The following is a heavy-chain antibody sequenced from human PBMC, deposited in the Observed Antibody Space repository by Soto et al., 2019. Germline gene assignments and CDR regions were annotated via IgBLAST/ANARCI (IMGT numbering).Heavy chain of an antibody. V-gene: IGHV3-23*01. J-gene: IGHJ4*02. D-gene: IGHD1-1*01. CDR1: GFTFSSYA. Sequence: GGSLRLSCAASGFTFSSYAMSWVRQAPGKGLEWVSSISGSATTTYYADSVKGWFTISRDNSKNTLYLQVDRLRAEDTAIYYCTKVTKRGTDYWGQGTLVTVSS. CDR3: TKVTKRGTDY. CDR2: ISGSATTT.